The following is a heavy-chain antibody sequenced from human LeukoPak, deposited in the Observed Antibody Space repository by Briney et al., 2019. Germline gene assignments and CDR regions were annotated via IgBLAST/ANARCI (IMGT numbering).Heavy chain of an antibody. CDR3: ATLGSSALWYFDY. CDR1: GYTFTSYD. D-gene: IGHD6-6*01. CDR2: MNPNSGNT. V-gene: IGHV1-8*01. Sequence: ASVKVSCKASGYTFTSYDINWVRQATGQGLEWMGWMNPNSGNTGYAQKFQGRVTMTRNTSISTAYMELSSLRSEDTAVYYCATLGSSALWYFDYWGQGTLVTVSS. J-gene: IGHJ4*02.